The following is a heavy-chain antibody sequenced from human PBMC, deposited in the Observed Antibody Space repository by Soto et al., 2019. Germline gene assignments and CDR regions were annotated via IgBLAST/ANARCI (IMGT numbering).Heavy chain of an antibody. Sequence: SQTLSLTCAISGDSDSSNSAAWNWIRQSPSRGLEWLGRTYYRSKWYNDYAVSVKSRITINPDTSKNQFSLQLNSVTPEDTAVYYCGRNLRVGTIYYYGMDVWGQGTTVTVSS. CDR2: TYYRSKWYN. J-gene: IGHJ6*02. CDR1: GDSDSSNSAA. V-gene: IGHV6-1*01. D-gene: IGHD5-12*01. CDR3: GRNLRVGTIYYYGMDV.